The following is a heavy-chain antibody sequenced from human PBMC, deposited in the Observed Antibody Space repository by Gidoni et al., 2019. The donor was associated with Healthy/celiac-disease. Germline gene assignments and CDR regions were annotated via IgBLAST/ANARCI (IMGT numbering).Heavy chain of an antibody. D-gene: IGHD2-2*01. Sequence: QVQLVESGGGVVQPGRSLRLSCAASGFTFSSYAMHWVRQAPGKGLGWVAVISYDVSNKYYADSVKGRFTISRDNSKNTLYLQMNSLRAEDTAVYYCARGGDIVVVPAPESKDYYYYGMDVWGQGTTVTVSS. CDR2: ISYDVSNK. J-gene: IGHJ6*02. CDR3: ARGGDIVVVPAPESKDYYYYGMDV. V-gene: IGHV3-30-3*01. CDR1: GFTFSSYA.